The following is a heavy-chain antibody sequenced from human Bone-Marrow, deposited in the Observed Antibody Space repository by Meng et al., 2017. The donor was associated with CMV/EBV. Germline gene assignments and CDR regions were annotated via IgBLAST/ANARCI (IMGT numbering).Heavy chain of an antibody. D-gene: IGHD6-19*01. V-gene: IGHV3-21*01. CDR2: ISSSSTYI. CDR3: ARFVRGGAVAGAGRYYYGMDV. CDR1: GFTFYSYS. Sequence: GESLKISCSAPGFTFYSYSMNWVRQAPGKGLEWVSSISSSSTYISYADSVQGRFTISRDNAKNSLSLQMDSLRAEDTALYYCARFVRGGAVAGAGRYYYGMDVWGQGTPVTVSS. J-gene: IGHJ6*02.